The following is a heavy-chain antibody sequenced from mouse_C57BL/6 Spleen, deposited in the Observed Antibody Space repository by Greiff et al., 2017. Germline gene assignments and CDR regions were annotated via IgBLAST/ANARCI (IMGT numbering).Heavy chain of an antibody. CDR2: IDPETGGT. Sequence: QVQLKESGAELVRPGASVTLSCKASGYTFTDYEMHWVKQTPVHGLEWIGAIDPETGGTAYNQKFKGKAILTADKSSSTAYMELRSLTSEDSAVYYCTSPLSYLDYWGQGTTLTVSS. CDR3: TSPLSYLDY. J-gene: IGHJ2*01. V-gene: IGHV1-15*01. CDR1: GYTFTDYE.